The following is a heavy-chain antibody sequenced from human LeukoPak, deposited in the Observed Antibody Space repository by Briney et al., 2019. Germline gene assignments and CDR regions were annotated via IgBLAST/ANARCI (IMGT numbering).Heavy chain of an antibody. V-gene: IGHV1-18*01. CDR3: SRDEGPFGGVRFDP. CDR1: GSTFTSYG. CDR2: ISANNGNT. J-gene: IGHJ5*02. Sequence: ASVKVSCKASGSTFTSYGISWVRQAPGQGLEWMGWISANNGNTNYAQKVQGRVTMTRDTSTSTAYMELRSMRYDDTAVYYFSRDEGPFGGVRFDPWGQGTLVTVSS. D-gene: IGHD3-16*01.